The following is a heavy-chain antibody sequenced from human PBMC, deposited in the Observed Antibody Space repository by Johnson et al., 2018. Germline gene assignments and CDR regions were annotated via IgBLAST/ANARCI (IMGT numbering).Heavy chain of an antibody. Sequence: VQLVESGAEVKKPGSSVKVSCKASGGTFSSYAISWVRQAPGQGLEWMGGIIPIFGTANYAQKFQGRVTITADESTSTAYMELSSLSSEDTAVYYGARFLGDYSNYYYYGMDVWGQGTTVTVPS. CDR3: ARFLGDYSNYYYYGMDV. J-gene: IGHJ6*02. D-gene: IGHD4-11*01. CDR1: GGTFSSYA. V-gene: IGHV1-69*01. CDR2: IIPIFGTA.